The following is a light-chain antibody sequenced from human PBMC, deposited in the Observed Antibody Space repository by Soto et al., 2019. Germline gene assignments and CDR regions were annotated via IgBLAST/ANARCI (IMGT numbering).Light chain of an antibody. CDR2: EVS. CDR3: SSYAGSQNRPV. Sequence: QSVLTQPPSASGSPGQSVTISCTGTSSDVGGYKYVSWYQQHPGKATKLIIYEVSKRPSGVPDRFSGSKSGNTASLTVSGLQAEDEADYYCSSYAGSQNRPVFGTRTK. J-gene: IGLJ1*01. V-gene: IGLV2-8*01. CDR1: SSDVGGYKY.